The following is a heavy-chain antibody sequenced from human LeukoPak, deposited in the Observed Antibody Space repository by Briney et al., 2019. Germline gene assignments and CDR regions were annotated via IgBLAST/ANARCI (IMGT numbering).Heavy chain of an antibody. V-gene: IGHV3-48*01. CDR3: ARGGMATNKFPDAFDI. J-gene: IGHJ3*02. D-gene: IGHD5-24*01. CDR1: GFTFSSYS. Sequence: GGSLRLSCAASGFTFSSYSMNWVRQAAGKGLEWVSYISSSSSTIYYADSVKGRFTISRDNAKNSLYLQMNSLRAEYTAVYYCARGGMATNKFPDAFDIWGQGTMVTVSS. CDR2: ISSSSSTI.